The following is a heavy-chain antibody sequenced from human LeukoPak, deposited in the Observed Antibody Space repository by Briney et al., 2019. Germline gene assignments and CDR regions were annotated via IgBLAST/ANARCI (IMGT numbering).Heavy chain of an antibody. CDR3: AKYYYDSSGYYSFDY. D-gene: IGHD3-22*01. Sequence: ASVKVSCKASGYTFTSHGISWVRQAPGQGLEWMGWISAYNGNTNYAQKLQGRVTMTTDTSTSTAYMELRSLRSDDTAVYYCAKYYYDSSGYYSFDYWGQGTLVTVSS. J-gene: IGHJ4*02. CDR2: ISAYNGNT. CDR1: GYTFTSHG. V-gene: IGHV1-18*01.